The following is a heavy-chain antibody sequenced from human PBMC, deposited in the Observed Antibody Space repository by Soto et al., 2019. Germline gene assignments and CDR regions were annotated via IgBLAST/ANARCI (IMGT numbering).Heavy chain of an antibody. Sequence: PWGSLRLSCAASGFTFDDYAMHWVRQAPGKGLEWVSGISWNSGSIGYADSVKGRFTISRDTSKNTLYLQLNTLRADDTAVYYCAKDKPGTTSFDYWGQGILVTVSS. CDR2: ISWNSGSI. CDR3: AKDKPGTTSFDY. CDR1: GFTFDDYA. J-gene: IGHJ4*02. D-gene: IGHD1-1*01. V-gene: IGHV3-9*01.